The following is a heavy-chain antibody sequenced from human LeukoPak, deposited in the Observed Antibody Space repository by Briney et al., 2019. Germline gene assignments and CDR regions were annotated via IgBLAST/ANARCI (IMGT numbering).Heavy chain of an antibody. CDR1: GYRFTNYW. CDR2: IYPDDSDT. CDR3: ARVETGTTADHFDY. V-gene: IGHV5-51*01. D-gene: IGHD1-1*01. J-gene: IGHJ4*02. Sequence: GESLKISCKGSGYRFTNYWIGWVRQMPGKGLEWMGLIYPDDSDTRYSPSFQGQVTISADKSISTAYLQWSSLKASDTAMYYCARVETGTTADHFDYWGQGTLVTVSS.